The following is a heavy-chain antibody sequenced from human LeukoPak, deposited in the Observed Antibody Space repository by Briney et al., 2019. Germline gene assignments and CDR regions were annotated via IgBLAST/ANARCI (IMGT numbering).Heavy chain of an antibody. CDR3: ARGDFSYWFDP. J-gene: IGHJ5*02. V-gene: IGHV4-59*01. CDR1: GGCISSYY. CDR2: IYYSGST. Sequence: TSETLSLTCTVSGGCISSYYWSWIRQPPGKGLEWIGYIYYSGSTNYNPSLKSRVTISVDTSKNQFSLKLSSVTAADTAVYYCARGDFSYWFDPWGQGTLVTVSS. D-gene: IGHD3-3*01.